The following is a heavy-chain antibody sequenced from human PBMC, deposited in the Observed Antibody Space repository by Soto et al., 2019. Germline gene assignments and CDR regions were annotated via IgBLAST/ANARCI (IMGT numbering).Heavy chain of an antibody. Sequence: APVKGCCKASGYTITSYGISWVRQAHRQGLEWMGWISAYNGNTNYAQKLQGRVTMTTDTSTSTAYMELRSLRSDDTAVYYCARVSVQHIVVVAHDYWGQGTLVTVSS. D-gene: IGHD2-21*01. CDR1: GYTITSYG. CDR3: ARVSVQHIVVVAHDY. V-gene: IGHV1-18*01. J-gene: IGHJ4*02. CDR2: ISAYNGNT.